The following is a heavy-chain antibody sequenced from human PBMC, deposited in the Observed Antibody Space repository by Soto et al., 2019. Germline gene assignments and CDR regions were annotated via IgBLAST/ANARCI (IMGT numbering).Heavy chain of an antibody. CDR3: ATGYCTNGVCLRAYYYYGMDV. CDR2: IIPIFGTA. V-gene: IGHV1-69*01. Sequence: QVQLVQSGAEVKKPGSSVKVSCKASGGTFSSYAISWVRQAPGQGLEWMGGIIPIFGTANYAQKFQGRVTITAYESTRTAYMELSSLRSEDTAVYYCATGYCTNGVCLRAYYYYGMDVWGQGTTVTVSS. CDR1: GGTFSSYA. D-gene: IGHD2-8*01. J-gene: IGHJ6*02.